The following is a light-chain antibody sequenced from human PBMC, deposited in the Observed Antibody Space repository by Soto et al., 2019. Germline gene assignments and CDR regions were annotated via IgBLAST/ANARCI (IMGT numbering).Light chain of an antibody. V-gene: IGKV3-20*01. CDR1: QSVSSN. CDR3: QQYGSSPWT. J-gene: IGKJ1*01. CDR2: GAS. Sequence: VMTQSPASLSVSPLETATLSFRASQSVSSNLAWYQQKPGQAPRLLIYGASSRATGIPDRFSGSGSGTDFTLTISRLEPEDFAVYYCQQYGSSPWTFGQGTKVDIK.